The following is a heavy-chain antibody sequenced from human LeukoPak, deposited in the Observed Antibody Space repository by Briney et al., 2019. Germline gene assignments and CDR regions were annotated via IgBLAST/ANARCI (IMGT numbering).Heavy chain of an antibody. J-gene: IGHJ4*02. CDR2: INTITGNP. Sequence: ASVKVSCKASGYTFTNFGMNWVRQAPGQGLEWMGSINTITGNPTYAQGFTGRFVFSLDTSVSTAYLQISSLKAEDTAVYYCAREPVLSSSWYVDNWGQGTLVTVSP. CDR1: GYTFTNFG. CDR3: AREPVLSSSWYVDN. D-gene: IGHD6-19*01. V-gene: IGHV7-4-1*02.